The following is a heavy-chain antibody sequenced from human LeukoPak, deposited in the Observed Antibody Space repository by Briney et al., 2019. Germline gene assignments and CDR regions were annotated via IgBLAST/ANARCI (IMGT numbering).Heavy chain of an antibody. Sequence: GGSLRLSCAASGFTFSSYEMNWVRQAPGKGLEWVSYITSSGSIMYYTESVKGRFTISRDNFKNSLYLQMNSLRAEDTAVYYCARGLGSSSRRASDYWGQGTLVTVSS. CDR3: ARGLGSSSRRASDY. V-gene: IGHV3-48*03. CDR2: ITSSGSIM. CDR1: GFTFSSYE. D-gene: IGHD6-6*01. J-gene: IGHJ4*02.